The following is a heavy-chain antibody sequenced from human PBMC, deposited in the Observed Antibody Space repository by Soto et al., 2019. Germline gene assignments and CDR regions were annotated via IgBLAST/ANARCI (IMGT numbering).Heavy chain of an antibody. V-gene: IGHV3-13*01. J-gene: IGHJ4*02. Sequence: EVQLVESGGGLVQPGGSLRLSCAASGFTFSSYDMHWVRQATGKGMEWVSAIGTAGDTYYPGSVKGRFTISRENAKNSLYLQMNSLRAEDTAVYYCARGTGGGYCNGGSCLVPYDYWGQGTLVTVSS. CDR2: IGTAGDT. CDR3: ARGTGGGYCNGGSCLVPYDY. CDR1: GFTFSSYD. D-gene: IGHD2-15*01.